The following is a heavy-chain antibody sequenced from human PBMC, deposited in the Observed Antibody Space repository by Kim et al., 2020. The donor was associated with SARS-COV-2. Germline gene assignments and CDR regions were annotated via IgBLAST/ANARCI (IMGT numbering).Heavy chain of an antibody. Sequence: VKGRFTYHRDNSKNTLYLQMSSVRAEDTAVYYCARAGYSRGWSGDLFDYWGQGTLVTVSS. CDR3: ARAGYSRGWSGDLFDY. J-gene: IGHJ4*02. D-gene: IGHD6-19*01. V-gene: IGHV3-66*01.